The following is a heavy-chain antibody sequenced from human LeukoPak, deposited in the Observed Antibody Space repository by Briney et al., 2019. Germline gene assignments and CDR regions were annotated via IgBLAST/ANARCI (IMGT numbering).Heavy chain of an antibody. CDR3: ARRRDSGSLQHFDY. V-gene: IGHV3-48*03. Sequence: GGSLRLSRAASGFTFSSYEMNWVRQAPGKGLEWVSYISSSGSTIYYADSVKGRFTISRDNAKNSLYLQMNSLRAEDTAVYYCARRRDSGSLQHFDYWGQGTLVTVSS. CDR1: GFTFSSYE. J-gene: IGHJ4*02. D-gene: IGHD1-26*01. CDR2: ISSSGSTI.